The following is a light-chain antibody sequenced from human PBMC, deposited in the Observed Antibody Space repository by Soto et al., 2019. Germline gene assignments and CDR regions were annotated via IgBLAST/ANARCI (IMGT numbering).Light chain of an antibody. CDR3: SSYAGRDTVV. CDR2: EVS. Sequence: QSALTQPPSASGSPGQSVTVSCTGTSSDIGDTHYVSWYQQHPGKAPKLMVYEVSKRPSGVPDRFSGSKSGNTAYLTVSGLLAEDEGDYYCSSYAGRDTVVFGSGTKLTVL. V-gene: IGLV2-8*01. J-gene: IGLJ1*01. CDR1: SSDIGDTHY.